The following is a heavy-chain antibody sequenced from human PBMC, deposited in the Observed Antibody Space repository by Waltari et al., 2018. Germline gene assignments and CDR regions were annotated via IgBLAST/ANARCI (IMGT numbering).Heavy chain of an antibody. CDR3: ASRVDITVAGAIDY. Sequence: EVQLVESGGGLVQPGGSLRLSCAASGFTFSNYWMTWVRQAPGKGLEWVGNIEPDGREKHYVESVKGRFTISRDNAKNSLDLQMNSLRVEDTAVYYCASRVDITVAGAIDYWGQKFWSPSP. CDR2: IEPDGREK. D-gene: IGHD6-19*01. J-gene: IGHJ4*01. V-gene: IGHV3-7*01. CDR1: GFTFSNYW.